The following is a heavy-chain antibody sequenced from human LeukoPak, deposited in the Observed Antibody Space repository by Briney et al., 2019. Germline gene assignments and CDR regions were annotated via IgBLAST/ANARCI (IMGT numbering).Heavy chain of an antibody. CDR1: GGSISSGDYY. CDR3: ARAARHPLFWSGYYNFDY. CDR2: IYYSGST. D-gene: IGHD3-3*01. J-gene: IGHJ4*02. V-gene: IGHV4-39*01. Sequence: SQTLSLTCTVSGGSISSGDYYWSWIRQPPGKGLEWIGSIYYSGSTYYNPSLKSRVTISVDTSKNQFSLKLSSVTAADTAVYYCARAARHPLFWSGYYNFDYWGQGTLVTVSS.